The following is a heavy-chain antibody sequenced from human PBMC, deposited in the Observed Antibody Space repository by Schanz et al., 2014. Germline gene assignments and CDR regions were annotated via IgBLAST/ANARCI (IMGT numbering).Heavy chain of an antibody. J-gene: IGHJ4*02. CDR1: GFTFRGYA. D-gene: IGHD1-26*01. Sequence: EVQLLESGGGLVQPGGSLRLSCAASGFTFRGYAMSWVRQAPGKGLEWVSYVSSSSSYTHYADSVKGRFTISRDNAENALYLQMNSLRAEDTGLYFCARGGSGSHYRLDYWGQGTLVTVSS. V-gene: IGHV3-48*01. CDR2: VSSSSSYT. CDR3: ARGGSGSHYRLDY.